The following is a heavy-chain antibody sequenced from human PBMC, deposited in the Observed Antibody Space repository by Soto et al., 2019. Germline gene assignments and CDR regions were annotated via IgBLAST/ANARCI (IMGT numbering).Heavy chain of an antibody. V-gene: IGHV4-59*01. CDR1: GDSSSTFY. J-gene: IGHJ5*02. CDR2: MNNIGRT. Sequence: QVQLQESGPGLVKLSETLSLTCSVSGDSSSTFYRSWIRQSPGKGLEWIGYMNNIGRTNYNPSLKSRVTISLDTSKNQFSLNVRSVIAADTAVYYCARSFCRDSIRCNWFDPWGQGTLVTVSS. CDR3: ARSFCRDSIRCNWFDP. D-gene: IGHD2-2*02.